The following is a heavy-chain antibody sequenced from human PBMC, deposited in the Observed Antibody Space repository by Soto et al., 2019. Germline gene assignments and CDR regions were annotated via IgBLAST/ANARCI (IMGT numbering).Heavy chain of an antibody. CDR1: GFTFSSYS. CDR3: ARAISMDLLLHTAPGY. CDR2: ISSSSSTI. D-gene: IGHD5-18*01. Sequence: GGSLRLSCAASGFTFSSYSMNWVRQAPGKGLEWVSYISSSSSTIYYADSVKGRFTISRDNAKNSLYLQMNSLRDEDTAVYYCARAISMDLLLHTAPGYWGQGTLVTVSS. V-gene: IGHV3-48*02. J-gene: IGHJ4*02.